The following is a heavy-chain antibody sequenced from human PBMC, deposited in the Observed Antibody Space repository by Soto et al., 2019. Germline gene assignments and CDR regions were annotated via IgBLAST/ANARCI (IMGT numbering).Heavy chain of an antibody. D-gene: IGHD6-13*01. J-gene: IGHJ3*02. CDR3: ARETRQQLVGAFDI. CDR2: IYYSGST. V-gene: IGHV4-30-4*01. Sequence: SETLSLTCTVSGGSISSGDYYWSWIRQPPGKGLEWIGYIYYSGSTYYNPSLKSRVTISVDTSKNQFSLKLSSVTAADTAVYYCARETRQQLVGAFDIWGQGTMVTVSS. CDR1: GGSISSGDYY.